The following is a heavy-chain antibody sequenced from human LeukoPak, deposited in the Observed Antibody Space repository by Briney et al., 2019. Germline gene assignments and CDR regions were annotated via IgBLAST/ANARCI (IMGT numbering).Heavy chain of an antibody. CDR1: GFTFSSYG. CDR2: ISYDGSNK. V-gene: IGHV3-30*03. J-gene: IGHJ4*02. D-gene: IGHD1-26*01. Sequence: PGGSLRLSCAASGFTFSSYGMHWVRQAPGKGLEWVAVISYDGSNKYYADSVKGRFTISRDNSKNTLYLQMNSLRAEDTAVYYCATQGGELITYWGQGTLVIVSS. CDR3: ATQGGELITY.